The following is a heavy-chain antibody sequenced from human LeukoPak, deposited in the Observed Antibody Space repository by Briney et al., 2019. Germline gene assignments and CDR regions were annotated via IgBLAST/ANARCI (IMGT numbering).Heavy chain of an antibody. CDR1: GGTFGSYA. CDR3: ARAPAAAYYFDY. D-gene: IGHD2-2*01. J-gene: IGHJ4*02. Sequence: SVKVSCKASGGTFGSYAISWVRQAPGQGLEWMGGIIPIFGTANYAQKFQGRVTITADESTSTAYMELSSLRSEDTAVYYCARAPAAAYYFDYWGQGTLVTVSS. CDR2: IIPIFGTA. V-gene: IGHV1-69*13.